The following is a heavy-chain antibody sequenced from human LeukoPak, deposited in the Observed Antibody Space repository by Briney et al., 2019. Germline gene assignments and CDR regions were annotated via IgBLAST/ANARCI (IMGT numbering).Heavy chain of an antibody. CDR3: AKDRGPPGVADAPTPIYSFDS. V-gene: IGHV4-34*01. J-gene: IGHJ4*02. Sequence: SETLSLTCAVYGASLSDFYWSWIRQSPGKGLQWIGEVAHKGPTVYRPTLNRKYNPSLESRVTMSVDPSKNQFSLKLTSVTAADTAVYYCAKDRGPPGVADAPTPIYSFDSWGQGTLVTVSS. CDR1: GASLSDFY. CDR2: VAHKGPTVYRPTLNR. D-gene: IGHD6-19*01.